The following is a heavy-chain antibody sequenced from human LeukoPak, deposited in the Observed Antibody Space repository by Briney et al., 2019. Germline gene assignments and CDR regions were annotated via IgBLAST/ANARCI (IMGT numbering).Heavy chain of an antibody. CDR2: INSRGIST. J-gene: IGHJ4*02. CDR1: GFTFSSYA. Sequence: GGSLRLSCAASGFTFSSYAMSWVRQAPGKGLEWVSGINSRGISTYYADSVKGRFTISRDNPKNTLFLQMNSLRVEDTAVYYCAKGISGWTFDYWGQGALVIVSS. V-gene: IGHV3-23*01. D-gene: IGHD3/OR15-3a*01. CDR3: AKGISGWTFDY.